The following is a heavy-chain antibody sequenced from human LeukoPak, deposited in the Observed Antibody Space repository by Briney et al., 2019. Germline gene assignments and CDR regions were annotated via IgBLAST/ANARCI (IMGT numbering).Heavy chain of an antibody. CDR1: GFTFSSYG. Sequence: GGSLRLSCAASGFTFSSYGMHWVRQAPGKGLEGVAVIWYDGSNKYYADSVKGRFTISRDNSKNTLYLQMNSLRAEDTAVYYCARDFYDSSGYYPYYFDYWGQGTLVTVYS. D-gene: IGHD3-22*01. V-gene: IGHV3-33*01. CDR2: IWYDGSNK. CDR3: ARDFYDSSGYYPYYFDY. J-gene: IGHJ4*02.